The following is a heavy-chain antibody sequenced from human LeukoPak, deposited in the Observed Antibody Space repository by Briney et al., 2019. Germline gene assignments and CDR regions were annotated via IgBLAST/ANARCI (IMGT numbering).Heavy chain of an antibody. V-gene: IGHV3-48*04. CDR1: GFTFSSYS. CDR3: ARRAGGGYSDY. D-gene: IGHD3-22*01. CDR2: ISTSSTTI. J-gene: IGHJ4*02. Sequence: GGSLGLSCAASGFTFSSYSMRWVRQAPGKGLEWVSYISTSSTTIDYADSVKGRFTISRDNAKNSLYLQMNSLRAEDTAVYYCARRAGGGYSDYWGQGTLVTVSS.